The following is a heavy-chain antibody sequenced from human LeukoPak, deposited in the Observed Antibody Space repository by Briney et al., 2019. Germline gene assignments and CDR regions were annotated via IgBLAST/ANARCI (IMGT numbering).Heavy chain of an antibody. D-gene: IGHD1-1*01. CDR2: IYTSGTT. CDR3: ARNVAGSFDY. V-gene: IGHV4-4*07. Sequence: SETLSLTCTVSGGSMSSDYWTWIRQPAGKGLEWIGRIYTSGTTNYNPSPKSRVTMSVDTSKNQFSLRVSSVTAADTAVYYCARNVAGSFDYWGQGTLVTVSS. CDR1: GGSMSSDY. J-gene: IGHJ4*02.